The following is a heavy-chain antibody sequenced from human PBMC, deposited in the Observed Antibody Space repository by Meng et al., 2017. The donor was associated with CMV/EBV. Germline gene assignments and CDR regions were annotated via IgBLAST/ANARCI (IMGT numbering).Heavy chain of an antibody. V-gene: IGHV1-2*02. CDR2: INPNSGGT. D-gene: IGHD3-9*01. J-gene: IGHJ4*02. CDR1: GYTFTSYY. CDR3: ARVLRYFDWSSLGY. Sequence: ASVKVSCKASGYTFTSYYMHWVRQAPGQGLEWMGWINPNSGGTNYAQKCQGRVTMTRDTSISTAYMELSRLRSDDTAVYYCARVLRYFDWSSLGYWGQGTLVTVSS.